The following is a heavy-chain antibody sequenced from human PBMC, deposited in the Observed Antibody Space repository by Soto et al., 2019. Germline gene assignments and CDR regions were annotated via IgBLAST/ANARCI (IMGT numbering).Heavy chain of an antibody. V-gene: IGHV4-34*01. CDR2: INPTRGT. Sequence: SETLSLTCAVNTGSFTGHFWGWIRQPPGKGLEWIGEINPTRGTNYNPSLKSRVAISIEMSTNQFSLTLSSVTAADTAVYYCARVPDYWGQGTLVTVSS. CDR1: TGSFTGHF. J-gene: IGHJ4*02. CDR3: ARVPDY.